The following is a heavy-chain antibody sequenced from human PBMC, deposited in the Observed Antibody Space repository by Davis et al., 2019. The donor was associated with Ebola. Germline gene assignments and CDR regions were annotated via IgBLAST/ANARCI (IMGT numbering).Heavy chain of an antibody. J-gene: IGHJ4*02. D-gene: IGHD6-6*01. CDR3: ARPRIGGYSSSLFDY. Sequence: GESLKISCAASGFTFSSYAMHWVRQAPGKGLEWVAVISYDGSNKYYADSVKGRFTISRDNSKNTLYLQMNSLRAEDTAVYYCARPRIGGYSSSLFDYWGQGTLVTVSS. V-gene: IGHV3-30-3*01. CDR1: GFTFSSYA. CDR2: ISYDGSNK.